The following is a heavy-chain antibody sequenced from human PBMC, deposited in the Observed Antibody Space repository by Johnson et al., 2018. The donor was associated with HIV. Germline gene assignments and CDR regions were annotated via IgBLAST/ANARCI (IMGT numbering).Heavy chain of an antibody. Sequence: VQLVESGGGVVQPGGSLRLSCAASGFTFSSYWMHWVRQAPGKGLVWVSRINSDGSSTSYADSVKGRFTISRDNAKNSLYLQMNSLRAEDTAVYYCARPRGAVAGTYAFDIWGQGTMVTVSS. CDR2: INSDGSST. V-gene: IGHV3-74*02. CDR3: ARPRGAVAGTYAFDI. D-gene: IGHD6-19*01. J-gene: IGHJ3*02. CDR1: GFTFSSYW.